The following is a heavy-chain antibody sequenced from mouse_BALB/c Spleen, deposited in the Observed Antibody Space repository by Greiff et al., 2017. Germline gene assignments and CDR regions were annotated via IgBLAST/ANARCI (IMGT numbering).Heavy chain of an antibody. Sequence: VKLQESGAELARPGASVKLSCKASGYTFTSYWMQWVKQRPGQGLEWIGAIYPGDGDTRYTQKFKGKATLTADKSSSTAYMQLSSLASEDSAVYYCASGYDGYYNYAMDYWGQGTSVTVSS. CDR2: IYPGDGDT. V-gene: IGHV1-87*01. J-gene: IGHJ4*01. D-gene: IGHD2-3*01. CDR3: ASGYDGYYNYAMDY. CDR1: GYTFTSYW.